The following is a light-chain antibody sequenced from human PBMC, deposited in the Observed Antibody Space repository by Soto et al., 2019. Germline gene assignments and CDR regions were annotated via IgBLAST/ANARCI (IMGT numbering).Light chain of an antibody. J-gene: IGKJ2*01. Sequence: EIVLTQSPGTLSLSPGERGTLSCRASQSVSSNYLAWYQQRPGQAPRLLIYGASSRATGIPDRFSGSGSGTDFTLTISRLEPEDFAVYYCQQHVYSPHTFGQGTKLEIK. CDR3: QQHVYSPHT. CDR2: GAS. V-gene: IGKV3-20*01. CDR1: QSVSSNY.